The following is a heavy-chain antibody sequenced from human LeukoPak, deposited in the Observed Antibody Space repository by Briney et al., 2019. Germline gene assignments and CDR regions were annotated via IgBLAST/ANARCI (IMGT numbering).Heavy chain of an antibody. Sequence: GGSLRLSCAASGFTFDDYGMSWVRQAPGKGLEWVSGINWNGGSTGYADSVKGRFTISRDNAKNSLYLQMNSLRAEDTALYHCARDAGYCSSTSCWFDPWGQGTLVTVSS. D-gene: IGHD2-2*01. CDR3: ARDAGYCSSTSCWFDP. CDR1: GFTFDDYG. CDR2: INWNGGST. V-gene: IGHV3-20*01. J-gene: IGHJ5*02.